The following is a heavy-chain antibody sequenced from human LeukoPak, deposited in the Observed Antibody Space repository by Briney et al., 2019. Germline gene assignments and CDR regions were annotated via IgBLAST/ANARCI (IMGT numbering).Heavy chain of an antibody. CDR3: ARDREVDYYYYMDV. Sequence: SETLSLTCTVSGGSISSSSYYWDWIRQPPGKGLEWIGTIYYSGSTNYNPSLKSRVTISVDTSKNQFSLKLSSVTAADTAVYYCARDREVDYYYYMDVWGKGTTVTISS. J-gene: IGHJ6*03. CDR1: GGSISSSSYY. D-gene: IGHD5-24*01. V-gene: IGHV4-39*07. CDR2: IYYSGST.